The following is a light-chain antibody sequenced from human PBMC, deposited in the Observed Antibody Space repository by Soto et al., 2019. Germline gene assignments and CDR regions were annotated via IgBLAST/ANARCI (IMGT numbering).Light chain of an antibody. J-gene: IGLJ1*01. CDR1: SSDVGGYNY. CDR3: SSYTSSSIYV. Sequence: QSALTQPASVSGSPGQSITFSCTGTSSDVGGYNYVSWYQQHPGKAPKLMIYEVSNRPSGVSNRFSGSKSGNTASLTISGLQAEDEADYYCSSYTSSSIYVFGTGTKLTVL. CDR2: EVS. V-gene: IGLV2-14*01.